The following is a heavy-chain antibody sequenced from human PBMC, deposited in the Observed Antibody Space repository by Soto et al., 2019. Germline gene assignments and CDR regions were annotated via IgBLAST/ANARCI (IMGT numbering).Heavy chain of an antibody. CDR1: SGSISSGGYY. Sequence: QVQLQESGPGLVKPSQTLSLTCTVSSGSISSGGYYWSWIRQHPGKGLEWIGYIYYSGSTYYNPSLKSRVTISVDTSKNQFSLKLSSVTAADTAVYYCARESGYFDWPGPYFDYWGQGTLVTVSS. CDR3: ARESGYFDWPGPYFDY. V-gene: IGHV4-31*03. D-gene: IGHD3-9*01. CDR2: IYYSGST. J-gene: IGHJ4*02.